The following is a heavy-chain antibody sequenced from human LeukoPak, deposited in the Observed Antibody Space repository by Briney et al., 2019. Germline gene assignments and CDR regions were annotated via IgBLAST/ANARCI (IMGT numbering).Heavy chain of an antibody. CDR2: ISAYNGDT. J-gene: IGHJ6*03. Sequence: ASVKVSCKASGYTFSTYGISWVRQAPGQGLEWMGWISAYNGDTHYAQNFQGRVTMTTDTSKSTAYMELRSLRSDDTAMYYCARRGGKNYGDYLLYYYMDVWGKGTTVTVSS. D-gene: IGHD4-17*01. CDR3: ARRGGKNYGDYLLYYYMDV. V-gene: IGHV1-18*01. CDR1: GYTFSTYG.